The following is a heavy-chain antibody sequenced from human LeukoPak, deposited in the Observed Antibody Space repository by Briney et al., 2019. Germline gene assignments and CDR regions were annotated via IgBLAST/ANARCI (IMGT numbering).Heavy chain of an antibody. Sequence: GGSLRLSCAASGFTFSSYWMHWVRQAPGKGLVWVSRINSDGSSTSYADSVRGRFTISRDNAKNTLYLQMNSLRAEDTAVYYCARDGYSGYDYFDYWGQGTLVTVSS. V-gene: IGHV3-74*01. CDR3: ARDGYSGYDYFDY. CDR2: INSDGSST. D-gene: IGHD5-12*01. CDR1: GFTFSSYW. J-gene: IGHJ4*02.